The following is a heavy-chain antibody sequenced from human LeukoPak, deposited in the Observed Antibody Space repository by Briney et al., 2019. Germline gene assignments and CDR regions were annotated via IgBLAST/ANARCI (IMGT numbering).Heavy chain of an antibody. CDR1: GFTFSSYS. J-gene: IGHJ6*04. Sequence: GGSPRLSCAASGFTFSSYSMNWVRQAPGKGLEWVSSISSSSSYIYYADSVKDRFTISRDNAKNSLYLQMNSLRAEDTAVYYCAREDYGDFYYGMDVWGKGTTVTVSS. CDR2: ISSSSSYI. D-gene: IGHD4-17*01. V-gene: IGHV3-21*01. CDR3: AREDYGDFYYGMDV.